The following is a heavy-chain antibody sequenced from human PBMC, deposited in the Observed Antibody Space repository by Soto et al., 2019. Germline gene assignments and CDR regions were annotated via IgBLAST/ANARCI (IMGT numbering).Heavy chain of an antibody. D-gene: IGHD3-10*01. Sequence: SQTKSLPNGVVGGSCGGYCCSWIRKTPRKGLEWIGEINHSGSTNYNPSLKSRVTISVDTSKNQFSLKLSSVTAADTAVYYCARGFHGSGPYYYYYGMDVWGQGTTVTVSS. CDR2: INHSGST. CDR3: ARGFHGSGPYYYYYGMDV. CDR1: GGSCGGYC. J-gene: IGHJ6*02. V-gene: IGHV4-34*01.